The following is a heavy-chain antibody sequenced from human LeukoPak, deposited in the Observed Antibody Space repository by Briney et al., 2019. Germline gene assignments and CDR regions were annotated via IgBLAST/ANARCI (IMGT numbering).Heavy chain of an antibody. J-gene: IGHJ3*02. D-gene: IGHD2-2*01. Sequence: ASVKVSCKVSGYVLIELSTHWVRQAPGKGLEWMGGFDPEDGETIYPQKFQGRVTMTEDTSTDTAYMELSSLRSEDTAVYYCATDRGYYADAFDIWGQGTMVTVSS. CDR1: GYVLIELS. V-gene: IGHV1-24*01. CDR2: FDPEDGET. CDR3: ATDRGYYADAFDI.